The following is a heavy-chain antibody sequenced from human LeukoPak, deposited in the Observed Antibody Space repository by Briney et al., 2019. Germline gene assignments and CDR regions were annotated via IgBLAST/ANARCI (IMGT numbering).Heavy chain of an antibody. CDR1: GGSFSGYY. CDR2: INHSGST. J-gene: IGHJ4*02. V-gene: IGHV4-34*01. Sequence: ASETLSLTCAVYGGSFSGYYWSWIRQPPGKGLEWIGEINHSGSTNYNPSLKSRVTISVDTSKNQFSLKLSSVTAADTAVCYCATLPNYDILTGYSYWGQGTLVTVSS. CDR3: ATLPNYDILTGYSY. D-gene: IGHD3-9*01.